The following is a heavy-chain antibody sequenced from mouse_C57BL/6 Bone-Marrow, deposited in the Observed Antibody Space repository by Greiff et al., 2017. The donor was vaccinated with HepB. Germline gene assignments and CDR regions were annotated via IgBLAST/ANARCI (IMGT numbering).Heavy chain of an antibody. Sequence: VQLQHSGAELVRPGTSVKMSCKASGYTFTNYWIGWAKQRPGHGLEWIGDIYPGGGYTNYNEKFKGKATLTADKSSSTAYMQFSSLTSEDSAIYYCARGGFHYYGSSHWYFDVWGTGTTVTVSS. V-gene: IGHV1-63*01. CDR1: GYTFTNYW. D-gene: IGHD1-1*01. J-gene: IGHJ1*03. CDR2: IYPGGGYT. CDR3: ARGGFHYYGSSHWYFDV.